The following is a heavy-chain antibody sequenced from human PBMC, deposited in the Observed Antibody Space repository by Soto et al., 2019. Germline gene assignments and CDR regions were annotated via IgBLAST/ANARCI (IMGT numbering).Heavy chain of an antibody. J-gene: IGHJ4*02. CDR3: ARAPGYSGYDPPRYFDY. D-gene: IGHD5-12*01. CDR2: IYHSGRT. Sequence: QVQLQESGPGLVKPSGTLSLTCAVSGGSISSSNWWSWVRQPPGKGLEWIGEIYHSGRTNYNPSLKSRVTISVDKSKNQFSLKLSSVTAADTAVYYCARAPGYSGYDPPRYFDYWGQGTLVTVSS. CDR1: GGSISSSNW. V-gene: IGHV4-4*02.